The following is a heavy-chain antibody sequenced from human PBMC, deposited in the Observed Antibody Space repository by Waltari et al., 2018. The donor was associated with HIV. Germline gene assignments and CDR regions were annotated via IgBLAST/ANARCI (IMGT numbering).Heavy chain of an antibody. D-gene: IGHD4-17*01. Sequence: QVQLVESGGGVVQPGRSLRLSCAASGFTFSSYGMHWVRQAPGKGLEWVAVISYDGSNKYYADSVKGRFTISRDNSKNTLYLQMNSLRAEDTAVYYCAKKKFPPWDYGGYYFDYWGQGTLVTVSS. CDR3: AKKKFPPWDYGGYYFDY. V-gene: IGHV3-30*18. CDR1: GFTFSSYG. CDR2: ISYDGSNK. J-gene: IGHJ4*02.